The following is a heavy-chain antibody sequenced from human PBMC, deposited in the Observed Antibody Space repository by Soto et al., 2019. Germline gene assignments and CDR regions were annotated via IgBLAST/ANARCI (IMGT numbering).Heavy chain of an antibody. D-gene: IGHD6-13*01. J-gene: IGHJ1*01. Sequence: QVLLVQSGAEVKKPGASVKVSCKTSGYTFTNYGISWVRQAPGQGPEWMGWISGYNGNTNYAQKLQGRVTMTTDTSTSTAYMELRSLRSDDTAVYYCARGGSSWSAEYYQHWGQGTLVIVSS. CDR2: ISGYNGNT. CDR3: ARGGSSWSAEYYQH. CDR1: GYTFTNYG. V-gene: IGHV1-18*01.